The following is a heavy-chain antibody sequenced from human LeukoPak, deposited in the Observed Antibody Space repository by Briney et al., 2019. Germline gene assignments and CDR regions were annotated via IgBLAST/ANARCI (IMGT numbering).Heavy chain of an antibody. V-gene: IGHV5-51*01. J-gene: IGHJ4*02. CDR3: ARQDTSSWYKHY. D-gene: IGHD6-13*01. CDR1: GYNFVNYW. CDR2: IYPGDSDT. Sequence: GESLKISCKGSGYNFVNYWIGWVRQMPGKGLEWMGIIYPGDSDTKYSPSFQGQVTISADKSISTAYLQWSSLKASDTAIYYCARQDTSSWYKHYCGQGTLVTVSS.